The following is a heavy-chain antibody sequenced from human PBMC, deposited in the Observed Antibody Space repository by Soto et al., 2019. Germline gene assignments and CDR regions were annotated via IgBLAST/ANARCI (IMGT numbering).Heavy chain of an antibody. Sequence: QVQLVQSGAEVKNPGASVKVSCTSSGYTFNTYGINWVRQAPGQGLTWMGWISTYNDNTNYAQKAQGRVIMTTDTSTSTAFMELKSLRSDVTAIYYCAGDDVSGALDYWGQGTLVTVSS. CDR2: ISTYNDNT. CDR1: GYTFNTYG. D-gene: IGHD2-15*01. J-gene: IGHJ4*02. V-gene: IGHV1-18*01. CDR3: AGDDVSGALDY.